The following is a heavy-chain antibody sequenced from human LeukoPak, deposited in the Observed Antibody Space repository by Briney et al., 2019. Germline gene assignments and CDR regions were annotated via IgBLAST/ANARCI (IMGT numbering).Heavy chain of an antibody. D-gene: IGHD2-21*02. CDR3: ARDLYAGVLTY. V-gene: IGHV1-18*01. Sequence: ASVKVSCKASGYTFSSYVINWVRQAPGQGLEWMERISPYNGNTNYAQKLQGRVTMTTDTSTSTAYMELRSLRSDDTAVYYCARDLYAGVLTYWGQGTLVTVSS. J-gene: IGHJ4*02. CDR2: ISPYNGNT. CDR1: GYTFSSYV.